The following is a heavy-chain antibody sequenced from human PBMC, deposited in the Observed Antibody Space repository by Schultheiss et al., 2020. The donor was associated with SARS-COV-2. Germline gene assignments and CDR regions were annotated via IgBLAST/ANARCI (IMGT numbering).Heavy chain of an antibody. CDR2: IYYSGST. D-gene: IGHD3-22*01. CDR3: ARQPRKLRTMIVAGGFDY. J-gene: IGHJ4*02. V-gene: IGHV4-39*01. Sequence: SQTLSLTCTVSGGSISSGGYYWSWIRQHPGKGLEWIGSIYYSGSTYYNPSLKSRVTISVDTSKNQFSLKLSSVTAADTAVYYCARQPRKLRTMIVAGGFDYWGQGTLVTVSS. CDR1: GGSISSGGYY.